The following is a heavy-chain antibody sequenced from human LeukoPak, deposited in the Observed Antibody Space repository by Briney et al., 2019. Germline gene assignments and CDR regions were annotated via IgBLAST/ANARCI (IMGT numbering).Heavy chain of an antibody. CDR1: GFTFSNYG. CDR2: IRSDGSNK. D-gene: IGHD3-16*01. CDR3: AKWGLLGGEDPASHYFDY. Sequence: GGSLRLSCAVSGFTFSNYGMHWVRQAPGKGLEWVAFIRSDGSNKYYRDSVKGRFTISRDNSRNTVYLQMNSLRAEDTAMYYSAKWGLLGGEDPASHYFDYWGQGTLVTVSS. J-gene: IGHJ4*02. V-gene: IGHV3-30*02.